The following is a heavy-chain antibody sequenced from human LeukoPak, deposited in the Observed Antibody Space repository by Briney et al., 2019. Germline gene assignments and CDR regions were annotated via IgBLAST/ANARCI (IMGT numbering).Heavy chain of an antibody. D-gene: IGHD3-22*01. V-gene: IGHV4-61*01. Sequence: PSETLSLTCTVSGDSISRSSYYWSWIRQPPGKGLEWIGFIYHTGSSNYNPSLKSRVTISVDTSKNQVSLNLRSVTAADTAVYYCARVNRDTSGYYHVYFDYWGQGTLVSVSS. CDR3: ARVNRDTSGYYHVYFDY. CDR1: GDSISRSSYY. CDR2: IYHTGSS. J-gene: IGHJ4*02.